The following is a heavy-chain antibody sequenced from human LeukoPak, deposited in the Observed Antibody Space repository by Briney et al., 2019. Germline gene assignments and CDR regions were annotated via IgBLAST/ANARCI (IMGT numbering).Heavy chain of an antibody. CDR1: GFTFSSYS. V-gene: IGHV3-21*01. Sequence: PGGSLRLSCAASGFTFSSYSMNWVRQAPGKGLEWVSSISSSSSYIYYADSVKGRFTISRDNAKNSLYLQMNSLRAEDTAVYYCARDRVGELFYYYGMDVWGKGTTVTVSS. J-gene: IGHJ6*04. D-gene: IGHD3-10*01. CDR2: ISSSSSYI. CDR3: ARDRVGELFYYYGMDV.